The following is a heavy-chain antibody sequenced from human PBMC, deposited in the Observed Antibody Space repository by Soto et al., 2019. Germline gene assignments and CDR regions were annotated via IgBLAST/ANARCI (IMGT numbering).Heavy chain of an antibody. D-gene: IGHD3-10*01. Sequence: TSETLSLTCTVSGGSISSYYWSWIRQPPGKGLEWIGYIYYSGSTNYNPSLKSRVTISVDTSKNQFSLKLSSVTAADTAVYYCGRDAYYYGSGSYYYYYYYMDVWGKGTTVTVSS. CDR2: IYYSGST. CDR1: GGSISSYY. V-gene: IGHV4-59*01. J-gene: IGHJ6*03. CDR3: GRDAYYYGSGSYYYYYYYMDV.